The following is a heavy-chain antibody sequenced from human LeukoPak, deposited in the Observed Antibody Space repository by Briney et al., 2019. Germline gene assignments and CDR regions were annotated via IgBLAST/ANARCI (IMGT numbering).Heavy chain of an antibody. D-gene: IGHD2-8*01. Sequence: SETLSLTCTVSGGSISSYYWSWIRQPPGKGLEWIGYIYYSGSTNYNPSLKSRVTISVDTSRNQFSLKLSSVTAADTAVYYCARGSIVLMVYLFDYWGQGTLVTVSS. CDR2: IYYSGST. V-gene: IGHV4-59*01. CDR3: ARGSIVLMVYLFDY. J-gene: IGHJ4*02. CDR1: GGSISSYY.